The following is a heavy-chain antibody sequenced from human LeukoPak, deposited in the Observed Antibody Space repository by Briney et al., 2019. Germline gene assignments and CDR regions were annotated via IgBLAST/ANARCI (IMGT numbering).Heavy chain of an antibody. CDR2: ISSSGSTI. J-gene: IGHJ4*02. CDR3: GSCYLGNGVDY. V-gene: IGHV3-11*01. D-gene: IGHD2-15*01. CDR1: GSTFSDYY. Sequence: GGSLRLSCAASGSTFSDYYMSWIRQAPGKGLEWVSYISSSGSTIYYADSVKGRLTISRDNAKNSLYLQMNSLRAEDTAVYYCGSCYLGNGVDYWGQGTLVTVSS.